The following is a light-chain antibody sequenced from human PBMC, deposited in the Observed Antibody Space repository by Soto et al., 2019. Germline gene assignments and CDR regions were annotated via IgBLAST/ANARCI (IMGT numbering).Light chain of an antibody. Sequence: IQMTQSPSTLSASVGDRVTITCRASQSIKNLLAWYQQKPGKAPKLLIYKASNLESGVPSRFSGNGSGTEFTLTISSLQPDDFATYYCQQYTSYSPFGGGTKVEIK. V-gene: IGKV1-5*03. J-gene: IGKJ4*02. CDR3: QQYTSYSP. CDR1: QSIKNL. CDR2: KAS.